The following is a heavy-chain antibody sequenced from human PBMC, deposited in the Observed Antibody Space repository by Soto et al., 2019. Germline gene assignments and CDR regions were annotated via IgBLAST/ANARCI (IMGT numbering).Heavy chain of an antibody. V-gene: IGHV3-30*18. Sequence: GGSLRLSCAASGFTFSSYGMHWVRQAPGKGLEWVAVISYDGSNKYYADSVKGRFTISRDNSKNTLYLQMNSLRAEDTAVYYCAKEALLVNVHNSAYYYYYYMDVWGKGTTVTVSS. J-gene: IGHJ6*03. D-gene: IGHD1-20*01. CDR3: AKEALLVNVHNSAYYYYYYMDV. CDR2: ISYDGSNK. CDR1: GFTFSSYG.